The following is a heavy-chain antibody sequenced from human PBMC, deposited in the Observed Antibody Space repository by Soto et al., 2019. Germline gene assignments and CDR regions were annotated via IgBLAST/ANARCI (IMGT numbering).Heavy chain of an antibody. V-gene: IGHV4-59*08. CDR1: GGSVSSYY. J-gene: IGHJ4*02. D-gene: IGHD1-26*01. Sequence: PSETLSLTCTVSGGSVSSYYWSWIRQSPGKGLEWIGYIYYSGSTKYKPSLKSRVTISVDTSKNQFSLKVSSATAADTAVYYCARHSNLSYGLYYFDFWGLGALVTVSS. CDR3: ARHSNLSYGLYYFDF. CDR2: IYYSGST.